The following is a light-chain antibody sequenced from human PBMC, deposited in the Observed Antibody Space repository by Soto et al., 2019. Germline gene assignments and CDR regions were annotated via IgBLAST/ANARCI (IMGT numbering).Light chain of an antibody. CDR1: QSISSSY. V-gene: IGKV3D-20*02. CDR2: DAS. Sequence: EMVLTQSPGTLSLSPGERATLSCRASQSISSSYLAWYQQKPGQAPRLLIYDASNRATGIPARFSGSGSGTDFTLTISSLEPEDFAVYYCQQRSNWPPVFGQGTRLEIK. CDR3: QQRSNWPPV. J-gene: IGKJ5*01.